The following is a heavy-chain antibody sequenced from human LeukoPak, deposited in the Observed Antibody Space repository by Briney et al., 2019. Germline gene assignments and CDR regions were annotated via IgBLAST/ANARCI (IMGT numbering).Heavy chain of an antibody. CDR3: ARGRPIDY. J-gene: IGHJ4*02. Sequence: HGASVKVSCKASGYTFTGYYMHWVRQAPGQGLEWMGWMNPNSGNTGYAQKFQGRVTMTRNTSISTAYMELSSLRSEDTAVYYCARGRPIDYWGQGTLVTVSS. V-gene: IGHV1-8*02. CDR2: MNPNSGNT. CDR1: GYTFTGYY.